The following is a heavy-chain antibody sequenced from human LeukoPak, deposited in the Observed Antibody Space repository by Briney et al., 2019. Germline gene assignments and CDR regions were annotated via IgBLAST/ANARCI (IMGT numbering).Heavy chain of an antibody. CDR1: GFTFSSYG. Sequence: GGSLRLSCAASGFTFSSYGMPWVRQPPGKGLEWVSVMYTGGGRYYGDSVKGRFTISRDNSKNTVFLQMNSLRVEDTALYYCTRGQSYCGADCYSDWGQGTLVTVSS. D-gene: IGHD2-21*02. J-gene: IGHJ4*02. CDR3: TRGQSYCGADCYSD. V-gene: IGHV3-66*01. CDR2: MYTGGGR.